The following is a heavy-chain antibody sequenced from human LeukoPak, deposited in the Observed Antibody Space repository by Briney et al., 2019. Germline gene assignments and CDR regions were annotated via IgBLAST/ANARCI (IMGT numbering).Heavy chain of an antibody. D-gene: IGHD1-7*01. CDR3: ARDTGTGSLIDAFDI. V-gene: IGHV1-2*02. J-gene: IGHJ3*02. CDR2: INPNSGGT. Sequence: GASVKVSCKASGYTFTSYGISWVRQAPGQGLEWMGWINPNSGGTNYAQKFQGRVTMTRDTSISTAYMELSRLRSDDTAVYYCARDTGTGSLIDAFDIWGQGTMVTVSS. CDR1: GYTFTSYG.